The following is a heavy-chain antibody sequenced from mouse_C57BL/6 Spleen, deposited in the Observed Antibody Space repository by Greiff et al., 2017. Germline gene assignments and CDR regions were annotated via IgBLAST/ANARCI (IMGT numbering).Heavy chain of an antibody. CDR1: GFTFSNYW. V-gene: IGHV6-3*01. D-gene: IGHD2-5*01. J-gene: IGHJ3*01. Sequence: DVKLQESGGGLVQPGGSMKLSCVASGFTFSNYWMNWVRQSPEKGLEWVAQIRLKSDNYATHYAESVKGRFTISRDDSKSSVYLQMNNLRAEDTGIYYCTEDSNPFAYWGQGTLVTVSA. CDR2: IRLKSDNYAT. CDR3: TEDSNPFAY.